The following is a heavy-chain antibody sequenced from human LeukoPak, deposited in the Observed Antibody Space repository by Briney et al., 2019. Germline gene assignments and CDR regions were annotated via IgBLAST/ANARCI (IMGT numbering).Heavy chain of an antibody. CDR2: ISSSGSTI. V-gene: IGHV3-48*03. Sequence: GGSLRLSCAASGFTFSSYEMNWVRQAPGKGLEWVSYISSSGSTIYYADSVKDRFTISRDNTKNSLYLQMNSLRAEDTAVYYCARAAYCSGGSCSYFDYWGQGTLVTVSS. CDR3: ARAAYCSGGSCSYFDY. D-gene: IGHD2-15*01. CDR1: GFTFSSYE. J-gene: IGHJ4*02.